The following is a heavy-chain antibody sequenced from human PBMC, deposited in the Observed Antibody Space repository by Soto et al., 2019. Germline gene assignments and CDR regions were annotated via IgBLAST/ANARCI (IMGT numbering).Heavy chain of an antibody. CDR2: ISGSGGST. CDR1: GFTFSSYA. V-gene: IGHV3-23*01. Sequence: LRLSCAASGFTFSSYAMSWVRQAPGKGLEWVSAISGSGGSTYYADSVKGRFTISRDNSKNTLYLQMNSLRAEDTAVYYCAKVMIVVVITGPFDYWGQGTLVTVSS. D-gene: IGHD3-22*01. CDR3: AKVMIVVVITGPFDY. J-gene: IGHJ4*02.